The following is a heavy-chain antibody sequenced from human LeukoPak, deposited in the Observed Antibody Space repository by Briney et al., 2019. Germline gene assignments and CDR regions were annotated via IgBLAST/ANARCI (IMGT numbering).Heavy chain of an antibody. CDR1: GFTFSDYY. J-gene: IGHJ3*02. CDR3: ARVVYCSGGSCQIFAFDI. V-gene: IGHV3-11*01. Sequence: GRSLRLSCAASGFTFSDYYMSWIRQAPGKGLEWISYISSSSSTIFYADSVKGRFTISRDNAKNSLYLQMNSLRAEDTAVYYCARVVYCSGGSCQIFAFDIWGQGTMVTVSS. D-gene: IGHD2-15*01. CDR2: ISSSSSTI.